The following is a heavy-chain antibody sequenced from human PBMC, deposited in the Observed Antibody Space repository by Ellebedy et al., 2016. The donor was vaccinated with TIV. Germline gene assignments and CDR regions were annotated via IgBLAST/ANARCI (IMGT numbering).Heavy chain of an antibody. Sequence: MPSETLSLTCTVSGSSISRSSYYWGWFHQPPGKGLEWIGSIYHSGSTYYNPSLKSRVTISVDRSKNQFSLKLSSVTAADTDVYYCARGGGAYMYNWFDPWGQGTLVTVSS. CDR1: GSSISRSSYY. J-gene: IGHJ5*02. D-gene: IGHD3-16*01. CDR2: IYHSGST. V-gene: IGHV4-39*07. CDR3: ARGGGAYMYNWFDP.